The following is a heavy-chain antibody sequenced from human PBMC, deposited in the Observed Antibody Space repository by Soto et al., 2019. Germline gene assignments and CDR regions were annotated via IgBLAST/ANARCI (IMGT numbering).Heavy chain of an antibody. CDR3: ARPRGSSGWYSF. J-gene: IGHJ4*02. D-gene: IGHD6-19*01. V-gene: IGHV3-21*01. Sequence: GGSLRLSCAASGFTFSSYSMNWVRQAPGKGLEWVSSISSSRSYINYADSVKGRFTISRDNAKNSRYLQMNSLRAEDTAVYYCARPRGSSGWYSFWGQGTLVTVSS. CDR1: GFTFSSYS. CDR2: ISSSRSYI.